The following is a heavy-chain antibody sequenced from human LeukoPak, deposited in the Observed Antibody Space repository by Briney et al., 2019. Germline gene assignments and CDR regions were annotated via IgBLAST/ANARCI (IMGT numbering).Heavy chain of an antibody. CDR2: ISYDGSNK. V-gene: IGHV3-30-3*01. J-gene: IGHJ5*02. Sequence: PGGSLRLSCAASGFTFSSYAMHWVRQAPGKGLEWVAVISYDGSNKYYADSVKGRLTISRDNSKNTLYLQMNSLRAEDTAVYYCARPRREWLLFNWFDPWGQGTLVTVSS. D-gene: IGHD3-3*01. CDR1: GFTFSSYA. CDR3: ARPRREWLLFNWFDP.